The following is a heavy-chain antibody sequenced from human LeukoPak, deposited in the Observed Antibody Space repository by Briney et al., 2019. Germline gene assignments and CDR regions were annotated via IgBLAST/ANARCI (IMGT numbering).Heavy chain of an antibody. CDR1: GGSISSYY. CDR2: IYISGNT. J-gene: IGHJ4*02. CDR3: ARGPTGYSYGSVYVYFDY. V-gene: IGHV4-4*07. Sequence: PSETLSLTCTVSGGSISSYYWSWIRQPAGKGLEWIGRIYISGNTDYNPSLKSRVTMSVDKSKNQFSLKLSSVTAADTAVYYCARGPTGYSYGSVYVYFDYWGQGTLVTVSS. D-gene: IGHD5-18*01.